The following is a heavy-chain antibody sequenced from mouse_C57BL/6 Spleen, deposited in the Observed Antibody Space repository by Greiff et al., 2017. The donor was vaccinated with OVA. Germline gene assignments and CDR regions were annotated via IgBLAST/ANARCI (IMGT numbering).Heavy chain of an antibody. J-gene: IGHJ1*03. CDR2: IRNKANNHAT. CDR3: TREDSSGYRDGYFDV. D-gene: IGHD3-2*02. Sequence: EVKLEESGGGLVQPGGSMKLSCAASGFTFSDAWMDWVRQSPEKGLEWVAEIRNKANNHATYYAESVKGRFTISRDDSKSSVYLQMNILRAEDTGIYYCTREDSSGYRDGYFDVWGTGTTVTVSS. CDR1: GFTFSDAW. V-gene: IGHV6-6*01.